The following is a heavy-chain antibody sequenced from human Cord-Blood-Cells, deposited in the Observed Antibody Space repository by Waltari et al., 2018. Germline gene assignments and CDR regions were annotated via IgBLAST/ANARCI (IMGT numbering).Heavy chain of an antibody. CDR1: GGSISSHY. J-gene: IGHJ4*02. CDR3: ARDVEGFDY. Sequence: QVQLQESGPGLVKPSETLSLTCTVSGGSISSHYWSWIRQPPGKGLEWIGYIYYRGSTNYNPSLKSRVTISVDTSKNQCALKLSSVTAADTAVYHCARDVEGFDYWGQGTLVTVSS. D-gene: IGHD2-15*01. V-gene: IGHV4-59*11. CDR2: IYYRGST.